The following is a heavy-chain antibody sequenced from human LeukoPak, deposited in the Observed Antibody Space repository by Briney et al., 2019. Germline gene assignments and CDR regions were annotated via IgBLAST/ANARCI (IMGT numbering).Heavy chain of an antibody. Sequence: GASVKVSCKASGYTFTGYYMHWVRQAPGQGLEWVGWINPNSGGTNYAQKFQGRVTMTRDTSISTAYMELSRLRSDDTAVYYCATTNYYDSSGSFDYWGQGTLVTVSS. V-gene: IGHV1-2*02. CDR2: INPNSGGT. D-gene: IGHD3-22*01. CDR1: GYTFTGYY. CDR3: ATTNYYDSSGSFDY. J-gene: IGHJ4*02.